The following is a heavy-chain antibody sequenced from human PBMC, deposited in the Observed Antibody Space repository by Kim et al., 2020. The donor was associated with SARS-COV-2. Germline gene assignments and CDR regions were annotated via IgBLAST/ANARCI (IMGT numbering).Heavy chain of an antibody. V-gene: IGHV3-74*01. J-gene: IGHJ6*02. D-gene: IGHD3-10*01. Sequence: GGSLRLSCAASGFTFSSYWMHWVRQAPGKGLVWVSRINSDGSSTSYADSVKGRFTISRDNAKNTLYLQMNSLRAEDTAVYYCAREFSGSYYSSGYYYYYGMDVWGQGTTVTVSS. CDR3: AREFSGSYYSSGYYYYYGMDV. CDR2: INSDGSST. CDR1: GFTFSSYW.